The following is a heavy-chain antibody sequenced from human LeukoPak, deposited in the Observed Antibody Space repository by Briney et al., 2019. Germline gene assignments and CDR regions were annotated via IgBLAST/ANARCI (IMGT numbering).Heavy chain of an antibody. CDR3: AKDLRYCSGGSCYSDAFDI. CDR2: INWNGGST. CDR1: GFTFDDYG. J-gene: IGHJ3*02. V-gene: IGHV3-20*01. Sequence: GGSLRLSCAASGFTFDDYGMSWVRHAPGKGLEWVSGINWNGGSTGYADSVKGRFTISRDNAKNSLYLQMNSLRAEDTALYHCAKDLRYCSGGSCYSDAFDIWGQGTMVTVSS. D-gene: IGHD2-15*01.